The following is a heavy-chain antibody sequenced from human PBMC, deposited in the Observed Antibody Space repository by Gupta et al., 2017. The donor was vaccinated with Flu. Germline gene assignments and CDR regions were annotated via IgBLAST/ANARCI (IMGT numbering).Heavy chain of an antibody. CDR2: IIPIFGTA. D-gene: IGHD3-22*01. CDR3: ARDRDYYDSSGYQYYFDY. CDR1: GGTFSSHA. J-gene: IGHJ4*02. Sequence: QVQLVQSGAEVQKPESSVSVSCTACGGTFSSHALSSARQAPGQGLEWMGGIIPIFGTANYAQKFQGRVTITADESTSTAYMELSSLRSEDTAVYYCARDRDYYDSSGYQYYFDYWGQGTLVTVSS. V-gene: IGHV1-69*01.